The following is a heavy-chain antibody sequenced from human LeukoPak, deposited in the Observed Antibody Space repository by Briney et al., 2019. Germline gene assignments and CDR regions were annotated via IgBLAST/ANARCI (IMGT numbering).Heavy chain of an antibody. V-gene: IGHV3-21*01. Sequence: PGRSLTLSCAAAGFTVSSSSMRSVRLAPGKWLGWVSSITMISSYIYYACTVKGRFTISRDNAKISLYIQMNRLRVEITAVYYCARDVITISQNPYYYSYGMDVWGQGTTVTVSS. J-gene: IGHJ6*02. D-gene: IGHD3-9*01. CDR3: ARDVITISQNPYYYSYGMDV. CDR1: GFTVSSSS. CDR2: ITMISSYI.